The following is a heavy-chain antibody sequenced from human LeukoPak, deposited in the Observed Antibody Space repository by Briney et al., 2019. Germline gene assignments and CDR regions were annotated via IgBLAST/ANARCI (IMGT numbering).Heavy chain of an antibody. V-gene: IGHV1-2*02. J-gene: IGHJ5*02. D-gene: IGHD2-15*01. Sequence: GASVKVSCKASGYTFYDYYIHWVRRAPGQGLEWMGWIDPNSGVRNYAQKFQGRATMTRDTSTSTAYMDLSSLTFDDTAVYYCARGGCSGGSCYSSWFDPWGQGTLVTVSS. CDR2: IDPNSGVR. CDR1: GYTFYDYY. CDR3: ARGGCSGGSCYSSWFDP.